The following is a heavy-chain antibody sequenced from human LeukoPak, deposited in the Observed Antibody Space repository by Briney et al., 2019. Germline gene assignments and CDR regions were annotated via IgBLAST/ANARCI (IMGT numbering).Heavy chain of an antibody. V-gene: IGHV3-30-3*01. D-gene: IGHD3-10*01. Sequence: GGSLRLSCAASGFTFSCHAMHWVRQAPGKGLEWVAVISYDGSNEYYADSVKGRFTISRDSSENTLYLQMNSLRVEDTAVYYCARVGYYSSGPFSYFDYWGQGTLVTVSS. CDR1: GFTFSCHA. J-gene: IGHJ4*02. CDR2: ISYDGSNE. CDR3: ARVGYYSSGPFSYFDY.